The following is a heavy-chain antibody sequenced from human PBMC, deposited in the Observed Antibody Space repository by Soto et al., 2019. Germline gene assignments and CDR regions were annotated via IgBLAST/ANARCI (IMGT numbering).Heavy chain of an antibody. CDR3: ARSGEGGYDFSRLLIEVHPFDY. CDR1: GYTFTSYA. V-gene: IGHV1-3*01. CDR2: INAGNGNT. J-gene: IGHJ4*02. D-gene: IGHD5-12*01. Sequence: QVQLVQSGAEVKKPGASVKVSCKASGYTFTSYAMHWVRQAPGQRLEWMGWINAGNGNTKYSQKFQGRVTITRDTAASTAYMELSSLRSEDTAVYYCARSGEGGYDFSRLLIEVHPFDYWGQGTLVTVSS.